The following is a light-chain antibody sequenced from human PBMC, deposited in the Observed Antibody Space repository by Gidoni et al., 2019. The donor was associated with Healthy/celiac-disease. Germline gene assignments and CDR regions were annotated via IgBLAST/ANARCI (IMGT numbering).Light chain of an antibody. Sequence: EIVLTQSPATLSLAPGARATLSCRASQCVSSYLAWYQQKPGQAPRLLIYDASNRATGIPARFSGSGSGTDFTLTISSLEPEDFAVYYCQQRSNWPRLTFGGGTKVEIK. CDR2: DAS. V-gene: IGKV3-11*01. J-gene: IGKJ4*01. CDR1: QCVSSY. CDR3: QQRSNWPRLT.